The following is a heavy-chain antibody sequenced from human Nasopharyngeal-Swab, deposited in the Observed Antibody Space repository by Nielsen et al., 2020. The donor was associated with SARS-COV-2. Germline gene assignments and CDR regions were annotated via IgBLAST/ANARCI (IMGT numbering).Heavy chain of an antibody. V-gene: IGHV4-34*01. CDR2: INHSGST. CDR3: ARVAIIPILRFFDRPYYYYHYMDV. D-gene: IGHD3-9*01. CDR1: GGSFSGYY. J-gene: IGHJ6*03. Sequence: SETLSLTCAVYGGSFSGYYWSWIRQPPGKGLEWIGEINHSGSTNYNPSLKSRVTISVDTSKNQFSLKLSSVTAADTAVYYCARVAIIPILRFFDRPYYYYHYMDVWGKGTTVTVSS.